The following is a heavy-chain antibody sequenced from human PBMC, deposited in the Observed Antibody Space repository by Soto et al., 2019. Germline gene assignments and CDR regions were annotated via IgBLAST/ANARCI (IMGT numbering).Heavy chain of an antibody. CDR1: GFTFSSYA. CDR3: ARDQLGILMYYFDY. V-gene: IGHV3-30-3*01. J-gene: IGHJ4*02. Sequence: PGGSLRLSCAASGFTFSSYAMHWVRQAPGKGLEWVAVISYDGSNKYYADSVKGRFTISRDNSKNTLYLQMNSLRAEDTAVYYCARDQLGILMYYFDYWGQGTLVTVSS. CDR2: ISYDGSNK. D-gene: IGHD7-27*01.